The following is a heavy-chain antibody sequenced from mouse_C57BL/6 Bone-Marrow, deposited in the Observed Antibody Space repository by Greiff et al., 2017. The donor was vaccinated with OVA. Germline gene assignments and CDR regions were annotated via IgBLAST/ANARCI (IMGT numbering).Heavy chain of an antibody. CDR2: INPYNGGT. CDR1: GYTFTDYY. V-gene: IGHV1-19*01. CDR3: ARGFPWFAY. Sequence: VQLQQSGPVLVKPGASVKMSCKASGYTFTDYYMNWVKPSHGKSLEWIGVINPYNGGTSYNQKFKGKSTLTVDKSSSTAYMELNSLLSEDSAVYYCARGFPWFAYWGQGTLVTVSA. J-gene: IGHJ3*01.